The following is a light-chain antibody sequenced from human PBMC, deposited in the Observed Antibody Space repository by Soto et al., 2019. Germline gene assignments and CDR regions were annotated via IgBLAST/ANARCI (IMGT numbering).Light chain of an antibody. V-gene: IGKV1-5*01. CDR2: DVS. CDR1: QSISSW. CDR3: QQYHSYWT. Sequence: DIQMTQSPSTLSASVGDRVTITCRASQSISSWLAWYQQKPGNAPKLLIYDVSSLERGVPSRFSGSGSGTEFTLTISSLQTDDFSTYYCQQYHSYWTFGQGTRVDIK. J-gene: IGKJ1*01.